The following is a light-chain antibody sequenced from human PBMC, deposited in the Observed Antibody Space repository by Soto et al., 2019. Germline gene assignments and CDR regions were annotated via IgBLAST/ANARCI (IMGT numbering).Light chain of an antibody. CDR3: QQSYSAPLT. Sequence: DIQMTQSPSSLSASVGDRVTITCRASQSISSYLNWYQQKPGKAPKLLINAASSLQSGVPSRFSGSGSGTDFTLTISSLLPEDFATYYCQQSYSAPLTFGGGTKVDIK. CDR1: QSISSY. J-gene: IGKJ4*01. V-gene: IGKV1-39*01. CDR2: AAS.